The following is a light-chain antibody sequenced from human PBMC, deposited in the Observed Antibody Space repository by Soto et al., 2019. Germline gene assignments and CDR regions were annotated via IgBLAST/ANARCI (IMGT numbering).Light chain of an antibody. CDR2: EGS. Sequence: QSALTQPASVSGSPGQSITISCTGTSSDVGSYNLVSWYQQHPGKAPKLIIYEGSKRPSGVSNRFSGSKSGNTASLTISGLQAEDEADYSCCSYAGSRVFGGGTKVTVL. V-gene: IGLV2-23*01. CDR3: CSYAGSRV. J-gene: IGLJ3*02. CDR1: SSDVGSYNL.